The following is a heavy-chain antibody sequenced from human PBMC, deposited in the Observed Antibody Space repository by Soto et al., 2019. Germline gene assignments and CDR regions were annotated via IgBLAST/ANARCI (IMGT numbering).Heavy chain of an antibody. D-gene: IGHD1-26*01. CDR2: IWNDGSNT. V-gene: IGHV3-33*01. CDR3: ASEGLSGSQPEFDN. Sequence: QVQLVESGGGVVQPGRSLRLSCVVSGFIFSSFCMHWVRQAPGKGLEWVGFIWNDGSNTDYVDSVKGRFTISRDNSKNTLYLHMHSLSDGDTAVYYCASEGLSGSQPEFDNWGQGTLVTVSS. J-gene: IGHJ4*02. CDR1: GFIFSSFC.